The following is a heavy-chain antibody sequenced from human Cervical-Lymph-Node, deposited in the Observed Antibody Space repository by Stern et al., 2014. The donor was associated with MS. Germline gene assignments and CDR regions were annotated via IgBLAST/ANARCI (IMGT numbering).Heavy chain of an antibody. CDR3: ARAGVWDVLDN. V-gene: IGHV3-53*02. CDR1: GFSVSTNY. Sequence: DQLVQTGGGLVQPGGSLRLSCAVSGFSVSTNYMNWVRQAPGKGLECLSIIYIVVRTSYAVSVKGRFSISRDDSKNTLYLEMNSLRAEDTAVYYCARAGVWDVLDNWCQGTLFTVSS. CDR2: IYIVVRT. J-gene: IGHJ4*02. D-gene: IGHD3-3*01.